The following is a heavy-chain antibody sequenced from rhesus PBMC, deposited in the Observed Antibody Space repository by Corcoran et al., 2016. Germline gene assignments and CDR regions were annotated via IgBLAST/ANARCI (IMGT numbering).Heavy chain of an antibody. Sequence: QVQLQESGPGVVKPSETLSLTCAVSGDSINTNYLWSWIRKSPGKGLEWIAHIGGSSASTNYNPALKSRVTISKDTSKNQFALNLMSVATAGTAMCYCVRSGSSCASFANWGQGVLVTVSS. D-gene: IGHD4-29*01. J-gene: IGHJ4*01. CDR1: GDSINTNYL. CDR2: IGGSSAST. V-gene: IGHV4-127*01. CDR3: VRSGSSCASFAN.